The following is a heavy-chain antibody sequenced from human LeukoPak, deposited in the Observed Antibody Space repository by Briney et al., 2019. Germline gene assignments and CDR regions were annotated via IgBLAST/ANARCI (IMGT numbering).Heavy chain of an antibody. CDR2: IYYSGST. V-gene: IGHV4-59*12. CDR3: ARGGLSYYYDSSGYYPYFQH. J-gene: IGHJ1*01. Sequence: SETLSLTCTVSGGSISSYCWSWIRQPPGKGLEWIGYIYYSGSTNYNPSLKSRVTISVDKSKNQFSLKLSSVTAADTAVYYCARGGLSYYYDSSGYYPYFQHWGQGTLVTVSS. D-gene: IGHD3-22*01. CDR1: GGSISSYC.